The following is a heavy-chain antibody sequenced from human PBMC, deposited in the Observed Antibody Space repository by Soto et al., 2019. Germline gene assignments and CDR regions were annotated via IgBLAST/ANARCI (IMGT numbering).Heavy chain of an antibody. J-gene: IGHJ4*02. D-gene: IGHD2-15*01. Sequence: QVQLVQSGADVKKPGASVKVSCKASGYTFIGYEMHWVRQAPGQGLEWMGWMNPNSGATRNAQKFQGRVTMTRDTSISTAYMELSGLTSDDTAVYYCVRRTGGDCSGGSCYFDYWGQGTLVTVSS. CDR1: GYTFIGYE. V-gene: IGHV1-2*02. CDR3: VRRTGGDCSGGSCYFDY. CDR2: MNPNSGAT.